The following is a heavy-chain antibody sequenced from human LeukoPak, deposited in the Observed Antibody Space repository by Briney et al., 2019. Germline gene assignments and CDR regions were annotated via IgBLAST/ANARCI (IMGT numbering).Heavy chain of an antibody. D-gene: IGHD5-12*01. J-gene: IGHJ4*02. CDR1: GFTFRTYW. CDR2: SSSGGSKT. CDR3: ARDREYSYDS. Sequence: PGGSLRLSCAASGFTFRTYWMLWVRQAPGKGLVWVSYSSSGGSKTSYADSVKGRFTISRDNAKNTLYLQMNSLRAEDTAVYYCARDREYSYDSWGQGTLVSVST. V-gene: IGHV3-74*01.